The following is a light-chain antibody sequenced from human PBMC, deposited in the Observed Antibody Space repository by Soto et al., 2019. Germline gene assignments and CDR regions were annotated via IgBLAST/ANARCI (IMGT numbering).Light chain of an antibody. CDR3: GTWDSSLSVWL. V-gene: IGLV1-51*01. J-gene: IGLJ3*02. CDR2: DEN. Sequence: QSVLTQPPSVSAAPGQKGTISCSGGSSNIGNNYVSWYQQLPGTAPKLLIYDENKRPSGIPDRFSGSKSGTSATLGITGLQTGDEADYYCGTWDSSLSVWLFGGGTQLTVL. CDR1: SSNIGNNY.